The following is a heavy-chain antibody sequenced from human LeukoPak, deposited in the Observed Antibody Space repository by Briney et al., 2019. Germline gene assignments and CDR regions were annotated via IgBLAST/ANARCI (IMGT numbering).Heavy chain of an antibody. V-gene: IGHV3-43*02. CDR1: GFTFNDYA. CDR3: VNPGSLDY. Sequence: GGSLRLSCAASGFTFNDYAMHWVRHAPGKGLEWVSLISGDGGSTYYADSVKGRFTISRDNSKNTLYLQMNSLRTEDTALYYCVNPGSLDYWGQGTLVTVSS. D-gene: IGHD1-26*01. J-gene: IGHJ4*02. CDR2: ISGDGGST.